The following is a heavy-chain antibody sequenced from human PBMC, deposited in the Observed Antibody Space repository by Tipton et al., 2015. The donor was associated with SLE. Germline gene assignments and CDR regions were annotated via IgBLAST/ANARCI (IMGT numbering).Heavy chain of an antibody. Sequence: SGFTFSSYGMHWVRQAPGKGLEWVANIKQDGSEKYYVDSVKGRFTISRDNAKNSLYLQMNSLRAEDTAVYYCAGGALEGYWGQGTLVTVSS. D-gene: IGHD6-6*01. CDR1: GFTFSSYG. V-gene: IGHV3-7*03. CDR2: IKQDGSEK. CDR3: AGGALEGY. J-gene: IGHJ4*02.